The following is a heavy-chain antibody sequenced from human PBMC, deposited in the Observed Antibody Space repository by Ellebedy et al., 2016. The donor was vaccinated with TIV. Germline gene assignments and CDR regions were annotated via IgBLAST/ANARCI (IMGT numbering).Heavy chain of an antibody. V-gene: IGHV3-7*03. J-gene: IGHJ4*02. D-gene: IGHD5-12*01. CDR3: ARFSGYDY. CDR1: GLTFSSHW. Sequence: PGGSLRLSCAASGLTFSSHWMSWVRQAPGKGLEWVANINQDGSEKYYVDSVKGRFTISRDNAKNSLCLQMNSLRAEDTAVYYCARFSGYDYWGQGTLVTVSS. CDR2: INQDGSEK.